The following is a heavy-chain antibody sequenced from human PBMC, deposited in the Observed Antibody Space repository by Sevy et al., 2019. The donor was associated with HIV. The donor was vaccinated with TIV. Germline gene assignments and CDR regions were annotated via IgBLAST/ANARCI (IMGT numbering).Heavy chain of an antibody. D-gene: IGHD1-7*01. CDR2: TYYRSKWYN. V-gene: IGHV6-1*01. J-gene: IGHJ6*02. CDR3: ARGDEPNSYYYGMDV. CDR1: GDSVSSSSAA. Sequence: SQTLSLTCAISGDSVSSSSAAWNWFRQSPSRGLEWLGRTYYRSKWYNNYAVSVKSRVTINPDTSENQFSLHLNSVTPEDTAVYFSARGDEPNSYYYGMDVWGQGTTVTVSS.